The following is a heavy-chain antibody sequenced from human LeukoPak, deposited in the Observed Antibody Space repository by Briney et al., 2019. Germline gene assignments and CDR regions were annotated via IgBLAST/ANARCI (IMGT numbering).Heavy chain of an antibody. CDR2: IYYSGST. J-gene: IGHJ6*03. CDR3: ARANWNDVDYYYYYMDV. D-gene: IGHD1-1*01. V-gene: IGHV4-39*07. Sequence: SETLSLTCTVSGGSISSSSYYWGWIRQPPGKGLEWIGSIYYSGSTYYNPSLKSRVTISVDTSKNQFSLKLSSVTAADTAVYYCARANWNDVDYYYYYMDVWGKGTTVTVSS. CDR1: GGSISSSSYY.